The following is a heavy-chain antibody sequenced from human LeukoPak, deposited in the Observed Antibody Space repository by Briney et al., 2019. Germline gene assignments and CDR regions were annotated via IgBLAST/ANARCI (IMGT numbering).Heavy chain of an antibody. CDR2: ISGSGGST. CDR1: GFTSSSYA. D-gene: IGHD6-6*01. CDR3: AKGEYSGSFRDGSPKYYFDY. Sequence: GGSLRLSCAASGFTSSSYAMSWVRQAPGKGLEWVSAISGSGGSTYYADSVKGRFTISRDNSKNTLYLQMNSLRAEDTAVYYCAKGEYSGSFRDGSPKYYFDYWGQGTLVTVSS. V-gene: IGHV3-23*01. J-gene: IGHJ4*02.